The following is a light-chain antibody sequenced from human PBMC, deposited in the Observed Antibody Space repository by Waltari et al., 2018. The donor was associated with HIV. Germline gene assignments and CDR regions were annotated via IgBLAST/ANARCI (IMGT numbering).Light chain of an antibody. CDR3: QSTDSSGIVI. Sequence: SYELTQSPSLSVSPRQTARIPCSADAFPKQFAYLYHQTPCHAPVLIIYKDTERPSGIPERFSGSSSGKTVTLTISGVQAEDEADYYCQSTDSSGIVIFGGGTKLTVL. V-gene: IGLV3-25*03. J-gene: IGLJ2*01. CDR2: KDT. CDR1: AFPKQF.